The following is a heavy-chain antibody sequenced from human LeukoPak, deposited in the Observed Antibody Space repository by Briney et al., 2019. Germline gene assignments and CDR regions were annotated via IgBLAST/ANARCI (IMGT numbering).Heavy chain of an antibody. J-gene: IGHJ4*02. CDR3: ARDTAHVIMVRGYFDF. CDR2: INPSGGDT. CDR1: GYTFTSYF. V-gene: IGHV1-46*01. D-gene: IGHD3-10*01. Sequence: APVKVSCKTSGYTFTSYFMHWVRQAPGQGLEWMGIINPSGGDTSYAQKFQGRVTITRDTSTTTVYMELSSLRSGDTAVYFCARDTAHVIMVRGYFDFWGQGALITVSS.